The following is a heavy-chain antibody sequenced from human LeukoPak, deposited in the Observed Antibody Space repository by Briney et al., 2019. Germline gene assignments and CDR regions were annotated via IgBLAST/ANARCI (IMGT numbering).Heavy chain of an antibody. CDR2: IRYDGSNK. CDR1: GFTFSSYG. CDR3: AKIGAVAGHFDY. D-gene: IGHD6-19*01. Sequence: GGSLRLSCAASGFTFSSYGMHWGRQAPGKGLEWVAFIRYDGSNKYYADSVKGRFTISRDNSKNTLYLQMNSLRAEDTAVYYCAKIGAVAGHFDYWGQGTLVTVSS. V-gene: IGHV3-30*02. J-gene: IGHJ4*02.